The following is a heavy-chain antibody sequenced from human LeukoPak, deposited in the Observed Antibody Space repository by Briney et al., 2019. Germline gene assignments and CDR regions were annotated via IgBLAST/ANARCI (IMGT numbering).Heavy chain of an antibody. V-gene: IGHV3-23*01. J-gene: IGHJ4*02. D-gene: IGHD3-10*01. CDR1: GFTFSSYA. Sequence: GGSLRLSCAASGFTFSSYAMSWVRQAPGKGLEWVSAISGSGGRTYYADSVKGRFTISRDNSKNTLYLQMNSLRAEDTAVYYCAKDQSMVRGVITGGNWGQGTLVTVSS. CDR3: AKDQSMVRGVITGGN. CDR2: ISGSGGRT.